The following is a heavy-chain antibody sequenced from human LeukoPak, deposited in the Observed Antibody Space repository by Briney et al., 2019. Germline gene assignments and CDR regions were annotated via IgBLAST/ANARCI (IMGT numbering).Heavy chain of an antibody. D-gene: IGHD3-10*01. CDR2: ISAYNGNT. Sequence: ASVKVSCKASGYTFTSYGISWVQQAPGQGLEWMGWISAYNGNTNYAQKLQGRVTMTTDTSTSTAYMELRSLRSDDTAVYYCARDGYGSGSYLWWFDPWGQGTLVTVSS. V-gene: IGHV1-18*04. J-gene: IGHJ5*02. CDR1: GYTFTSYG. CDR3: ARDGYGSGSYLWWFDP.